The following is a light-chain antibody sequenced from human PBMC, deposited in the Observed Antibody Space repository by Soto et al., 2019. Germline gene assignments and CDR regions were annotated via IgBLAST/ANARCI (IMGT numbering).Light chain of an antibody. CDR2: DVS. J-gene: IGLJ2*01. V-gene: IGLV2-14*03. CDR1: SSDDGGYNS. Sequence: QSALTQPASVSGSPGQSITFSCTGTSSDDGGYNSVSWYQQHPGKAPKLMIYDVSNRPSGVSNRFSGSKSGNTASLTISGLQAEDEAYYYCSSYTSSSTLEFCGGTKVTVL. CDR3: SSYTSSSTLE.